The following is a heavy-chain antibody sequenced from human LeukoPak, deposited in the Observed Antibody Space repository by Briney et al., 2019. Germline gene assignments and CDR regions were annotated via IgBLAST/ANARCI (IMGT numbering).Heavy chain of an antibody. Sequence: SETLSLTCTVSGGSISSYYWSWIRQPPGKGLEWIGYIYYSGSTNYNPSLKSRVTISVDTSKNQFSLKLSSVTAADTAVYYCARRNGDYFYFDYWGQGTLVTVSS. D-gene: IGHD4-17*01. CDR3: ARRNGDYFYFDY. J-gene: IGHJ4*02. CDR1: GGSISSYY. CDR2: IYYSGST. V-gene: IGHV4-59*01.